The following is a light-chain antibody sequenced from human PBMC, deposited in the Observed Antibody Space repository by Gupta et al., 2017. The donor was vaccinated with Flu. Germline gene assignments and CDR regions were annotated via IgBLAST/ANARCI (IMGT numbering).Light chain of an antibody. J-gene: IGLJ3*02. CDR3: HVSETSSDNFGV. CDR1: NIGSKS. CDR2: DDS. Sequence: SSVLTQPPSVSVAPGQTARITCGGNNIGSKSVHWYQQKPGQAPVLVVYDDSDRPSGSPERFSGSNSGNTATLTIRTVEAGEDADDDDHVSETSSDNFGVFGGGTKLTVL. V-gene: IGLV3-21*02.